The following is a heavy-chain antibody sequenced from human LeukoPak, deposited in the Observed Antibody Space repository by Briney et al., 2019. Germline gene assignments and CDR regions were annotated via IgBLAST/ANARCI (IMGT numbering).Heavy chain of an antibody. D-gene: IGHD2-15*01. CDR3: ATDPLLDY. CDR1: GFTFSSYA. J-gene: IGHJ4*02. V-gene: IGHV3-23*01. Sequence: GGSLRLSCAASGFTFSSYAMSWVRQAPGKGLEWVSVITGSGGSTYYADSVKGRFTLSRDNSKNTLYLQMNSLRAEDTAVYYCATDPLLDYWGQGTLVPVSS. CDR2: ITGSGGST.